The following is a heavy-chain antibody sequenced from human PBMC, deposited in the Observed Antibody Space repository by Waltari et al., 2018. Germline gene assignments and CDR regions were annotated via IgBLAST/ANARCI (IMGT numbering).Heavy chain of an antibody. CDR1: GGSFSGYY. CDR2: INHSGST. Sequence: QVQLQQWGAGLLKPSETLSLTCAVYGGSFSGYYWSWIRQPPGKGLEWIGEINHSGSTNYNPSLKSRVTISVDTSKNQFSLKLSSVTAADTAVYYCAREGYDILTGPGLGYWGQGTLVTVSS. V-gene: IGHV4-34*01. CDR3: AREGYDILTGPGLGY. D-gene: IGHD3-9*01. J-gene: IGHJ4*02.